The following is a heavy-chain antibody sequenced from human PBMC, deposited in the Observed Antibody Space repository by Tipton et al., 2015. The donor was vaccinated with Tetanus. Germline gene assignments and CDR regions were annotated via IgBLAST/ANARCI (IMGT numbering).Heavy chain of an antibody. CDR1: GYNFVIYG. V-gene: IGHV1-18*01. J-gene: IGHJ4*02. CDR3: VRGGGQGATIDY. D-gene: IGHD1-26*01. Sequence: QLVQSGAEVEKPGASVKVSCKASGYNFVIYGLTWVRQAPGQGPEWMGWINPFNGDPKYAEKLQGRVTMTTDKATNTAYMELRSLTSADTAVYYCVRGGGQGATIDYWGQGTLVTVSS. CDR2: INPFNGDP.